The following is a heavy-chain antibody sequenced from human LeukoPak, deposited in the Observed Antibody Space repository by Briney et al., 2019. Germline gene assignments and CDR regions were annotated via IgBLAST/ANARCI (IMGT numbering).Heavy chain of an antibody. CDR2: ISYDGRSK. Sequence: GGSLRLSCSASEFTFRDYGIHWVRQAPGKGLEWVAVISYDGRSKHYADSVKGRFTISRDNSKNTVSLQMNSLRVEDTALYYCAKDRERYLDWLPPLVMYGLDVWGQGTTVTVSS. CDR3: AKDRERYLDWLPPLVMYGLDV. CDR1: EFTFRDYG. J-gene: IGHJ6*02. V-gene: IGHV3-30*18. D-gene: IGHD3-9*01.